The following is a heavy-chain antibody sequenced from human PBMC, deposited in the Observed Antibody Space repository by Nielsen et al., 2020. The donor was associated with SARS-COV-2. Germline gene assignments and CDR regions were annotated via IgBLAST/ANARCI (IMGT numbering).Heavy chain of an antibody. D-gene: IGHD3-3*01. CDR3: ARFFGVATNDAFDI. CDR1: GGSFGGYY. J-gene: IGHJ3*02. V-gene: IGHV4-34*01. Sequence: SETLSLTCAVYGGSFGGYYWSWIRQPPGKGLEWIGEVNYRGGTNYNPSLKSRVTISMDASKNQFSLKLSSVTAADTAVYYCARFFGVATNDAFDIWGQGTMVTVSS. CDR2: VNYRGGT.